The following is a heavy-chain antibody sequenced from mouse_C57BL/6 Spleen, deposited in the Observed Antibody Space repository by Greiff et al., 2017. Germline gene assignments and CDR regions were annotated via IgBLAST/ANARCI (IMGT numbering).Heavy chain of an antibody. CDR1: GYTFTDYY. J-gene: IGHJ3*01. Sequence: EVQLQQSGPELVKPGASVKISCKASGYTFTDYYMNWVQQSHGKSLEWIGDINPNNGGTSYNQKFKGKATLTVDKHSSTAYIELRRLTSEDSAIYYCARSRGNLAWFAYWGQGTLVTVSA. V-gene: IGHV1-26*01. CDR2: INPNNGGT. CDR3: ARSRGNLAWFAY. D-gene: IGHD6-1*01.